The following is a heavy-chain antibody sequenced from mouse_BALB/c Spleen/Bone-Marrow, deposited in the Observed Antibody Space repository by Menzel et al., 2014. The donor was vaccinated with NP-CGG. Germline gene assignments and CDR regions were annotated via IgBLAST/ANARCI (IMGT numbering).Heavy chain of an antibody. CDR3: ARDYRYDGAMDY. J-gene: IGHJ4*01. CDR1: GYTFSSYW. Sequence: QVQLQQSGAELTKPGASVKISCKATGYTFSSYWIEWVKQRPGHGLEWIGEILPGSGTTNYNENFKGKATFTADTSSNTAYMQLSSLTSEDSAVYYCARDYRYDGAMDYWGQGTSVTVSS. V-gene: IGHV1-9*01. D-gene: IGHD2-14*01. CDR2: ILPGSGTT.